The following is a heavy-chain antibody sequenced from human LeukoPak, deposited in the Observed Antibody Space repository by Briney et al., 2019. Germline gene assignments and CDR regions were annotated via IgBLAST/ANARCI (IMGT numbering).Heavy chain of an antibody. D-gene: IGHD3-22*01. CDR3: ARGTYDSSGYYHDY. CDR2: INHSGST. CDR1: SGSISSTTW. Sequence: SGTLSLTCAVSSGSISSTTWWSWVRQPPGKGLEWIGEINHSGSTYYNPSLKSRVTISVDTSKNQFSLKLSSVTAADTAVYYCARGTYDSSGYYHDYWGQGTLVTVSS. V-gene: IGHV4-4*02. J-gene: IGHJ4*02.